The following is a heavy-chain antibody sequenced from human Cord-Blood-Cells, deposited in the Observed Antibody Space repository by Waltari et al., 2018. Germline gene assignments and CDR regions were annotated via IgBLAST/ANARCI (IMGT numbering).Heavy chain of an antibody. CDR2: NNSYGSST. D-gene: IGHD3-3*01. J-gene: IGHJ4*02. V-gene: IGHV3-74*01. CDR3: ARDWNY. CDR1: GFTFSRYW. Sequence: EVQLVESGGGLVQPGGSLRLSCAASGFTFSRYWMHWVRRAPGKGLVLVSRNNSYGSSTSYADSVKGRFTISRDNAKNTLYLQMNSLRAEYTAVYYCARDWNYWGQGTLVTVSS.